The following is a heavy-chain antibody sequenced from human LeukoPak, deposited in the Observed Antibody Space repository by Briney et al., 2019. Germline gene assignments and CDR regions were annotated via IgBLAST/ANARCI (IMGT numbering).Heavy chain of an antibody. CDR1: GFAFSSYS. V-gene: IGHV3-48*01. Sequence: GGSLRLSCAASGFAFSSYSMNWVRRASGKGLEWLSHISSSSSTIYFADSVKGRFTISRDNSKDTVYLQMNSLRAEDTAVYYCANLEITMIRGPWGQGTLVTVSS. CDR3: ANLEITMIRGP. CDR2: ISSSSSTI. J-gene: IGHJ5*02. D-gene: IGHD3-10*01.